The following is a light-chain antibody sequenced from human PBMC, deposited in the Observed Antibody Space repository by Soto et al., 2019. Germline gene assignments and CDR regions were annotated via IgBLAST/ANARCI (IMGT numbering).Light chain of an antibody. CDR1: NIGSKS. CDR2: HDS. Sequence: SYELTQPPSVSVAPGQTATITCGGNNIGSKSVHWYQQKPGQAPVVVVYHDSDRPSGISERFSGSKSGTSATLGITGLQTGDEADYYCATWDSSLSGFVFGSGTKVTVL. V-gene: IGLV3-21*02. J-gene: IGLJ1*01. CDR3: ATWDSSLSGFV.